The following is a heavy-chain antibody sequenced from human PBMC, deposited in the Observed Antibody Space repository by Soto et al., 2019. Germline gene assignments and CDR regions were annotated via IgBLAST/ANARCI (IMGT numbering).Heavy chain of an antibody. V-gene: IGHV3-43*01. D-gene: IGHD3-22*01. CDR2: ISWDDGST. CDR3: AKALYYYDSSGPGSMDV. CDR1: GFTFDDYT. Sequence: EVQLVESGGVVVQPGGSLRLSCAASGFTFDDYTMHWVRQAPGKGLEWVSLISWDDGSTYYADSVKGRFTISRDNSKNSLYLQMNSLRTEDTALYYCAKALYYYDSSGPGSMDVWGQGTTVTVSS. J-gene: IGHJ6*02.